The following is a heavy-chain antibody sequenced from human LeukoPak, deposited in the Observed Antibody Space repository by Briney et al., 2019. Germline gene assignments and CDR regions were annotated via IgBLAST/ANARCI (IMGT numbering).Heavy chain of an antibody. Sequence: TGGSLRLSCAASGVTFSSYEMNWVRQAPGKGLEWVSYISSSDNAVHYADSAKGRFTISRDNTKNSLYLQMNSLRAEDTAVYYCARVPGSSGWNYYFDYWGQGTLVTVSS. D-gene: IGHD6-19*01. CDR1: GVTFSSYE. CDR2: ISSSDNAV. J-gene: IGHJ4*02. V-gene: IGHV3-48*03. CDR3: ARVPGSSGWNYYFDY.